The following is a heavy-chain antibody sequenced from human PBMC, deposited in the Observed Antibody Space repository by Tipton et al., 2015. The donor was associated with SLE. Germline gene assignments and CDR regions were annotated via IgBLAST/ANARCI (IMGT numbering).Heavy chain of an antibody. CDR1: GYTFTSYA. D-gene: IGHD1-1*01. CDR3: AERYDTFEI. Sequence: QVQLVQSGAEVKKPGASVKVPCKASGYTFTSYAISWVRQAPGQGLEWMGWINPYTGNTDYAQKVQGRVTMTTDTSRSTAYLDLRSLRPDDTAVYYCAERYDTFEIWGQGTMVSVSS. V-gene: IGHV1-18*01. CDR2: INPYTGNT. J-gene: IGHJ3*02.